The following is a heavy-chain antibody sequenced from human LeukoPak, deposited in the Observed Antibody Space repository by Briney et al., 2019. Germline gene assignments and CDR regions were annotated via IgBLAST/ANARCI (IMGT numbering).Heavy chain of an antibody. Sequence: SETLSLTCTVSGGSISSSSYYWGWIRQPPGKGLEWIGSIYYSGSTHYNPSLKSRVTISVDTSKNQFSLELSFVTAADTAVYYCARGRRGYSGFDYWGQGTLVTVSS. J-gene: IGHJ4*02. D-gene: IGHD3-22*01. V-gene: IGHV4-39*01. CDR2: IYYSGST. CDR1: GGSISSSSYY. CDR3: ARGRRGYSGFDY.